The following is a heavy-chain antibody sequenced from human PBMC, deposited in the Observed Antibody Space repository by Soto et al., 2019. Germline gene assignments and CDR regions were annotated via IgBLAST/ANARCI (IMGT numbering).Heavy chain of an antibody. CDR2: VSAKSGNT. V-gene: IGHV1-18*01. D-gene: IGHD7-27*01. CDR1: GYNFFDYG. J-gene: IGHJ5*02. Sequence: QIQLVQSGAEVKKPGASVKVSCKASGYNFFDYGVSWVRQAPGQGLEWMGWVSAKSGNTDFARKLQGRVTMTADTSPNTAYLELRGLRSDDTTVYYYARVLTVSSIDPFPAWAQGTLVSASS. CDR3: ARVLTVSSIDPFPA.